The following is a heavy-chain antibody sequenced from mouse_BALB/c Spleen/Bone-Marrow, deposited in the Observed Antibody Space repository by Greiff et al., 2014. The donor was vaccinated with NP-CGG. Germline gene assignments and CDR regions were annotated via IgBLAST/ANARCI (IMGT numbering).Heavy chain of an antibody. V-gene: IGHV5-9-2*01. D-gene: IGHD1-1*01. CDR2: ISGGDTYT. CDR3: AAITTVAY. CDR1: GFTFSSYG. Sequence: VQLKESGGGLVKPGGSLKLSCAASGFTFSSYGMSWVRQTPEKRLEWVATISGGDTYTYYPDSVRGRFTISRDNAKNNLYLQMSSLRSEDTALYYCAAITTVAYWGRGTLATVSA. J-gene: IGHJ3*01.